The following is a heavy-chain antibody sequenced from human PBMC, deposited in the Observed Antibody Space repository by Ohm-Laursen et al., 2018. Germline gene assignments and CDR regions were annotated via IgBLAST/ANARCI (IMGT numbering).Heavy chain of an antibody. V-gene: IGHV3-30*03. Sequence: SLRLSCTASGFTFSSYGMHWVRQAPGKGLGWVAVISYDESNKSYADSVKGRFTISRDNSKNTLYLQMNSLRAEDTAVYYCARDADYYDGSTNYDAFDIWGQGTMVTVSS. CDR1: GFTFSSYG. D-gene: IGHD3-22*01. J-gene: IGHJ3*02. CDR3: ARDADYYDGSTNYDAFDI. CDR2: ISYDESNK.